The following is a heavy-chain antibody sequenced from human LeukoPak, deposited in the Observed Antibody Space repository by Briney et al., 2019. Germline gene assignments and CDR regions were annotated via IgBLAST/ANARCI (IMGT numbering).Heavy chain of an antibody. CDR2: ISSGSSYI. J-gene: IGHJ3*02. CDR1: GFTFISYS. Sequence: GGSLRLTCVASGFTFISYSTNWVRQAPGKGLEWVSSISSGSSYIYHADSVKGRFTTSRDNVNNSMYLQMNSLRVEDTAVYYCARDRSGDGAFDIWGPGTMVTVSS. CDR3: ARDRSGDGAFDI. V-gene: IGHV3-21*01. D-gene: IGHD3-22*01.